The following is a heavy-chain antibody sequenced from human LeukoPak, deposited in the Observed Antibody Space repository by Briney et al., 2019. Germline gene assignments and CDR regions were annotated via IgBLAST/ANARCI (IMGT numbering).Heavy chain of an antibody. CDR3: AKDFDYDILTGYHDY. CDR2: IGKSGYEK. J-gene: IGHJ4*02. CDR1: GFIFSGYD. V-gene: IGHV3-30*02. D-gene: IGHD3-9*01. Sequence: PGGSLRLSCTATGFIFSGYDLHWVRQAPDKGLEWVAYIGKSGYEKYYADPVKGRFTISRDNSKNTLYLQMNSLRAEDTAVYYCAKDFDYDILTGYHDYWGQGTLVTVSS.